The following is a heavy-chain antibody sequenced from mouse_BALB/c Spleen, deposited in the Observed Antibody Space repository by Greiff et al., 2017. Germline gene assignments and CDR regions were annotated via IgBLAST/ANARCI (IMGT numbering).Heavy chain of an antibody. Sequence: EVKLVESGGGLVQPGGSLKLSCAASGFTFSSYTMSWVRQTPEKRLEWVAYISNGGGSTYYPDTVKGRFTISRDNAKNTLYLQMSSLKSEDTAMYYCARDLIYGNYGWFAYWGQGTLVTVSA. CDR1: GFTFSSYT. D-gene: IGHD2-1*01. J-gene: IGHJ3*01. V-gene: IGHV5-12-2*01. CDR2: ISNGGGST. CDR3: ARDLIYGNYGWFAY.